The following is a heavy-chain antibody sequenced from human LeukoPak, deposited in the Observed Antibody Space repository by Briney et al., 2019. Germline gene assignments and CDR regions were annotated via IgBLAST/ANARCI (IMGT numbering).Heavy chain of an antibody. Sequence: GGSLRLSCAASGFTFSSYWMSWVRQAPGKGLEWVANIKQDGSEKYYVDSVKGRFTISRDNAKNTLYLEMNTLRDEDTAVYYCAREGYNPGDYFFDPWGQGTLVTVSS. CDR2: IKQDGSEK. V-gene: IGHV3-7*01. CDR1: GFTFSSYW. D-gene: IGHD4-17*01. J-gene: IGHJ5*02. CDR3: AREGYNPGDYFFDP.